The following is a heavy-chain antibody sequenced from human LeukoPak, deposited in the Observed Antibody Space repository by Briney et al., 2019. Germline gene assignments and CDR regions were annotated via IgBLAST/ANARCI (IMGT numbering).Heavy chain of an antibody. CDR1: GYTFTGYY. J-gene: IGHJ3*02. CDR2: INPNSGGT. Sequence: ASVKVSCKASGYTFTGYYMHWVRQAPGQGLEWMGWINPNSGGTNNAQKFQGRVTMTRDTSISTAYMELSRLRSDDTAVYYCARVSYDYVWGSYRYTRAFDIWGQGTMVTVSS. CDR3: ARVSYDYVWGSYRYTRAFDI. D-gene: IGHD3-16*02. V-gene: IGHV1-2*02.